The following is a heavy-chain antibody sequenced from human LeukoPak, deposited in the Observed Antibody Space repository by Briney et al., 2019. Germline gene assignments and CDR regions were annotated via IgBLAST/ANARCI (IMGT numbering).Heavy chain of an antibody. D-gene: IGHD2-15*01. CDR3: ASHCSGGSCYSGYYYYYGMDV. CDR2: INYSGST. Sequence: PSETLSLTCAISGGSFSGYYWSWIRQPPGKGLEWIGEINYSGSTNYNPSLKSRVTISVDTSKNHFSLKLSSVTAADTAVYYCASHCSGGSCYSGYYYYYGMDVWGQGTTVIVSS. J-gene: IGHJ6*02. CDR1: GGSFSGYY. V-gene: IGHV4-34*01.